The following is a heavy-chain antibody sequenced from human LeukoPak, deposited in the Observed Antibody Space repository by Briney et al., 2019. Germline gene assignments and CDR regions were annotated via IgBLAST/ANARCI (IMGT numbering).Heavy chain of an antibody. Sequence: PGGSLRLSCAASGFTFSSYAMHWVRQAPGRGLEWVAITSYDGINKYYADSVKGRFTISRDNSKNTLHLQMNSLRAEDTAVYYCARGTGSGSYYFGYWGQGTLVTVSS. CDR3: ARGTGSGSYYFGY. D-gene: IGHD3-10*01. V-gene: IGHV3-30-3*01. CDR1: GFTFSSYA. J-gene: IGHJ4*02. CDR2: TSYDGINK.